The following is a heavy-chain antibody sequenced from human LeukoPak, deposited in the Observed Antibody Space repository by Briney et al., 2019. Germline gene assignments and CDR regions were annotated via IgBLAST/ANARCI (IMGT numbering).Heavy chain of an antibody. D-gene: IGHD3-22*01. CDR3: ARGVAYYDSSGLIDY. V-gene: IGHV4-38-2*02. Sequence: SETLSLTCTVSGYSISSGYYWGWIRQPPGKGLEWIGSIYHSGSTYYNPSLKSRVTISVDTSKNQFSLKLSSVTAADTAVYYCARGVAYYDSSGLIDYWGQGTLVTVSS. CDR1: GYSISSGYY. CDR2: IYHSGST. J-gene: IGHJ4*02.